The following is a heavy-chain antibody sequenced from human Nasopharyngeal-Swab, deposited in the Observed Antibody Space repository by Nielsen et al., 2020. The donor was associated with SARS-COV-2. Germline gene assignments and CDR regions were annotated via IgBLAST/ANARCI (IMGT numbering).Heavy chain of an antibody. CDR2: ISGSGSTL. J-gene: IGHJ4*02. Sequence: GESLKISCASSGFTFSDPSMILVRQAPGQGLEWVSYISGSGSTLYYADSVKGRITVSRDNAKSSVYLQMSSLRDEDTAVYYCTRGDGALTYFDYWGQGTLVSVSS. V-gene: IGHV3-48*02. D-gene: IGHD4-17*01. CDR1: GFTFSDPS. CDR3: TRGDGALTYFDY.